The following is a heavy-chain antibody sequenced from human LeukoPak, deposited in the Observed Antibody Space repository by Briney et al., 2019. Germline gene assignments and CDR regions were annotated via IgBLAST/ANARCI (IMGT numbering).Heavy chain of an antibody. CDR3: ARPSTYYYDSSGHGAFDI. D-gene: IGHD3-22*01. V-gene: IGHV4-61*02. J-gene: IGHJ3*02. CDR1: GGSISNLNYY. Sequence: SQTLSLTCTVSGGSISNLNYYWSWIRQPAGKGLEWIGRIYASGSTNYNPSLKSRVTISVDTSKNQFSPKLSSVTAADTAVYYCARPSTYYYDSSGHGAFDIWGQGTMVTVSS. CDR2: IYASGST.